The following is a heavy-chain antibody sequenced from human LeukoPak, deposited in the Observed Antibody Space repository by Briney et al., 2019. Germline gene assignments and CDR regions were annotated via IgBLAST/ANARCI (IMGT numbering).Heavy chain of an antibody. CDR3: ARDLGSSGSPVFDY. CDR2: IYYSGST. D-gene: IGHD6-19*01. J-gene: IGHJ4*02. V-gene: IGHV4-31*03. CDR1: GGSISSGGYY. Sequence: SETLSLTCTVSGGSISSGGYYWSWIRQHPGKGLEWIGYIYYSGSTYYNPSLKSRVTISVDTSKNQFSLKLSSVTAADTAVYYCARDLGSSGSPVFDYWGQGTLVTVSS.